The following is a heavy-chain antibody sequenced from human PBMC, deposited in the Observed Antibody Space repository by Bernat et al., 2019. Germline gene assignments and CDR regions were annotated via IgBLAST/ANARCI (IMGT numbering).Heavy chain of an antibody. J-gene: IGHJ6*02. Sequence: EVQLLESGGGLVQPGESLRLSCAASGFTFSSYAMTWVRQAPGKGLDWVSASGGYGGSSYYADTVKGRFTISRDNSKNTLYLQMNRLRAEDTAVYYCARDLYSSNLNYFYGLEVWGQGTTVTDSS. V-gene: IGHV3-23*01. CDR2: SGGYGGSS. CDR1: GFTFSSYA. CDR3: ARDLYSSNLNYFYGLEV. D-gene: IGHD6-13*01.